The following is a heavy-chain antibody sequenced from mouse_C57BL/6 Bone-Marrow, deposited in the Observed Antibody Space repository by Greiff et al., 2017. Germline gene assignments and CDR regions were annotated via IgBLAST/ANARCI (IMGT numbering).Heavy chain of an antibody. CDR1: GFNIKNSY. J-gene: IGHJ1*03. V-gene: IGHV14-3*01. Sequence: EVQLQQSVAELVRPGASVKLSCTASGFNIKNSYMHWVKQRPEQGLEWIGRIDPANGNTKYAPKFQGKATITADTSSSTAYLQLSSLTSEDTAIYYGASGIVTAFYWYFDGWGTGTTVTVSS. CDR3: ASGIVTAFYWYFDG. D-gene: IGHD1-2*01. CDR2: IDPANGNT.